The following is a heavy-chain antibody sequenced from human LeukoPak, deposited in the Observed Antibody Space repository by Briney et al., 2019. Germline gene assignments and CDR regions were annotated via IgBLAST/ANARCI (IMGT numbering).Heavy chain of an antibody. V-gene: IGHV3-13*04. D-gene: IGHD1-26*01. Sequence: PGGSLRLSCAASGFTFSSYDMHWVRQATGKGLEWVSAIGTAGDTYYPGSVKGRFTISRDNAKNSVSLQMNSLSAEDTAVYYCARDWGGGSCYWGQGTLVTVSS. CDR1: GFTFSSYD. CDR3: ARDWGGGSCY. J-gene: IGHJ4*02. CDR2: IGTAGDT.